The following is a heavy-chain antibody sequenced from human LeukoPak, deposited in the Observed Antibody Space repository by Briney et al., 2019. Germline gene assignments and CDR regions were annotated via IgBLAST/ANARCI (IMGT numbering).Heavy chain of an antibody. CDR3: AGGDGDHASFDY. CDR2: ISSSGWTI. CDR1: GFTFTTYS. Sequence: GGSLRLSCAASGFTFTTYSMNWVRQAPGKGLEWVSYISSSGWTIYNADSVKGRFTISRDNDKKSLYLQMNSLRAEDTAVYYCAGGDGDHASFDYWGQGTLVTVSS. D-gene: IGHD4-17*01. J-gene: IGHJ4*02. V-gene: IGHV3-48*04.